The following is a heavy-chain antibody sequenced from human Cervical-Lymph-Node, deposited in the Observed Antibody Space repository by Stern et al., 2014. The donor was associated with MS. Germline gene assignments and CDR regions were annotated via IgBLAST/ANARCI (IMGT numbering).Heavy chain of an antibody. D-gene: IGHD3-22*01. CDR3: ARDRSSGHRHHGMGV. V-gene: IGHV3-30*03. CDR1: GFTFTTFG. CDR2: ISSDGSN. Sequence: VQLVESGGGVVQPGTSLRLSCTASGFTFTTFGIHWVRQAPGKGLERMASISSDGSNYADSGKGRFSVSRDTSKNTVFLQMNSLRTDDTAVYFCARDRSSGHRHHGMGVWGQGTTVTVSS. J-gene: IGHJ6*02.